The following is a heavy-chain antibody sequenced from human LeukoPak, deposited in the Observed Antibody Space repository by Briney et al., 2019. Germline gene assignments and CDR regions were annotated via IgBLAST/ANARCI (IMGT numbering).Heavy chain of an antibody. CDR2: INPSGGST. CDR1: GYTFTSYY. CDR3: ARDPVSGGALQHIDY. D-gene: IGHD3-16*01. Sequence: ASVKVSCKASGYTFTSYYMHWVRQPPGQGLEWMGIINPSGGSTSYAQKFQGRVTMTRDTSTSTVYMELSSLRSEDTAVYYCARDPVSGGALQHIDYWGQGTLVTVSS. J-gene: IGHJ4*02. V-gene: IGHV1-46*01.